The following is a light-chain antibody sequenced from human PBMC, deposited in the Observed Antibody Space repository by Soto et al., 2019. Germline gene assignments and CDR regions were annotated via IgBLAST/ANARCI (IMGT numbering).Light chain of an antibody. CDR2: GTS. CDR1: QSVRSSY. V-gene: IGKV3-20*01. CDR3: QQYAGSPLT. Sequence: EIVMTQSPATLSVSPGARAPLSCRARQSVRSSYLAWYQQKPGQAPRLLIYGTSSRATGIPDRFSGSGSGTDFTLTISRLEPEDFAVYYCQQYAGSPLTFGGGTKVDIK. J-gene: IGKJ4*01.